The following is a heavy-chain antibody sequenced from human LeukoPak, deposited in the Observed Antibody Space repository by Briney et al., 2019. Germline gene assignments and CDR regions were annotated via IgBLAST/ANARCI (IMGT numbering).Heavy chain of an antibody. Sequence: ASVKVSCKASGYTFTSYGISWVRQAPGQGLEWMGWISAYNGNTNYAQKLQGRVTMTTDTSTSTAYMELRSLRSDDTAVYYCARVVGTPYYDFWSGSYYMDVWGKGTTVTVSS. V-gene: IGHV1-18*01. CDR1: GYTFTSYG. J-gene: IGHJ6*03. CDR3: ARVVGTPYYDFWSGSYYMDV. D-gene: IGHD3-3*01. CDR2: ISAYNGNT.